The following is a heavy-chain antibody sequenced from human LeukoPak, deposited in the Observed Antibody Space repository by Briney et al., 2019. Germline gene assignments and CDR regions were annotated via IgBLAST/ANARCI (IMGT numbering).Heavy chain of an antibody. V-gene: IGHV4-39*07. Sequence: SETLSLTCTVSGGSIRSSTYNWGWIRQPPGKGLEWIGSIHYTGTTYYNPSLKSRVTMSVDTSKNQFSLKLSSVTAADTAVYYCARSYYDILTGYYYYFDYWGQGTLVTVSS. CDR1: GGSIRSSTYN. CDR2: IHYTGTT. CDR3: ARSYYDILTGYYYYFDY. D-gene: IGHD3-9*01. J-gene: IGHJ4*02.